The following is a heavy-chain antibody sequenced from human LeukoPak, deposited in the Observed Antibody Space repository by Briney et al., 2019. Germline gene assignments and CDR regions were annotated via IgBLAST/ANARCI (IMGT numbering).Heavy chain of an antibody. J-gene: IGHJ5*02. Sequence: QTGRSLRRSCAAPGVTLSNYGMHWVRQAPGKGLEWVAVIVHDGTHEDYADSVKGRFTISRDNAKNSLYLQMNSLSVEDTAVYYCASYSSTWGWFDPWGQGTLVTVSS. D-gene: IGHD6-13*01. V-gene: IGHV3-30*03. CDR1: GVTLSNYG. CDR2: IVHDGTHE. CDR3: ASYSSTWGWFDP.